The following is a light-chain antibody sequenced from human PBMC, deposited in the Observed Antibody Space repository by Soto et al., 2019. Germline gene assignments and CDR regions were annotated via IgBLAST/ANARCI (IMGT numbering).Light chain of an antibody. CDR2: GAS. V-gene: IGKV3-20*01. J-gene: IGKJ1*01. CDR1: QSIGNNY. Sequence: EVVLTQSPGTLSLSPGERATLSCRASQSIGNNYLAWYQQKPGQAPRLLIYGASSRDTGIPDRFSGSGSGTDVTLTISKLEPEDSAIYYWPQYGSWTFGQGPKVEI. CDR3: PQYGSWT.